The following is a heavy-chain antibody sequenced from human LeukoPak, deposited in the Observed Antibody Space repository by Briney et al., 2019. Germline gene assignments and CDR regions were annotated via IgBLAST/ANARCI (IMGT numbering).Heavy chain of an antibody. CDR1: GFTFSSYA. D-gene: IGHD3-10*01. Sequence: GGSLRLSCAASGFTFSSYAMSWVRQAPGKGLEWVSAISGSGGSTYYADSVKGRFTISRDNSKNTLYLQMNSLRAEDTAVYYCAKDNVLLWFGELLSWFDPWGQGTLVTVSS. V-gene: IGHV3-23*01. J-gene: IGHJ5*02. CDR2: ISGSGGST. CDR3: AKDNVLLWFGELLSWFDP.